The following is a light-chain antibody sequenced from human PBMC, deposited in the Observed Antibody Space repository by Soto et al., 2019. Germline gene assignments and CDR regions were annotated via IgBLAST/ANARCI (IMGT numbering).Light chain of an antibody. CDR1: QSLLHSNGYNY. CDR3: MQVLQTPTT. CDR2: LGS. J-gene: IGKJ1*01. V-gene: IGKV2-28*01. Sequence: DIVMTQSPLSLPVTPGEPASISCRSSQSLLHSNGYNYLDWYLQKPGQSPQLLIYLGSTRASGVPDRFSGSVSGTDFTLKISRVEAEDVGVYYCMQVLQTPTTFGQGTKVDIK.